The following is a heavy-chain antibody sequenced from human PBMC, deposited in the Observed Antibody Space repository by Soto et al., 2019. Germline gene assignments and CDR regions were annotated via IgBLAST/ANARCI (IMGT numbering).Heavy chain of an antibody. J-gene: IGHJ3*02. CDR3: ARGEVRGPFDI. V-gene: IGHV4-30-4*01. CDR2: IHNSGSS. CDR1: GGSMNSHDYY. D-gene: IGHD3-10*01. Sequence: TLSLTCTVSGGSMNSHDYYWSWIRQPPGKGLEWIGYIHNSGSSYYNPSLKSRLTISSDTSKNKFSLRLNSVTAADTALYYCARGEVRGPFDIWGQGTMVTVSS.